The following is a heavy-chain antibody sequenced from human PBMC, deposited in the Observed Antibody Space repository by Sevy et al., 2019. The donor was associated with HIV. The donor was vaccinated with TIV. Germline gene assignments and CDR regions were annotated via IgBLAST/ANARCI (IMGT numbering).Heavy chain of an antibody. D-gene: IGHD3-22*01. J-gene: IGHJ6*02. V-gene: IGHV3-64D*06. CDR3: VEDQGIVVVTRSYYGMDV. Sequence: GGSLRLSCSASGFTFSSYAMHWVRQAPGKGLEYVSAISSNGGSTYYADSVKGRFTISRDNSKNTLYLQMSSLRAEDTAVYYCVEDQGIVVVTRSYYGMDVWGQGTTVTVSS. CDR1: GFTFSSYA. CDR2: ISSNGGST.